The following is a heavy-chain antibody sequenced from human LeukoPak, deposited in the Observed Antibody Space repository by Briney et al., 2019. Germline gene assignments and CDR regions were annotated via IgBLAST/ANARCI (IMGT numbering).Heavy chain of an antibody. J-gene: IGHJ4*02. CDR1: GFTFSGFS. V-gene: IGHV3-21*01. Sequence: KPGGSLRLSCAASGFTFSGFSMNWVRQAPGKGLEWVSSISDSSSHIFYADSVKGRFTISRDNAKNSLYLQMNSLRAEDTAVYYCARVSNWNYADYWGQGTLVTVSS. CDR2: ISDSSSHI. CDR3: ARVSNWNYADY. D-gene: IGHD1-7*01.